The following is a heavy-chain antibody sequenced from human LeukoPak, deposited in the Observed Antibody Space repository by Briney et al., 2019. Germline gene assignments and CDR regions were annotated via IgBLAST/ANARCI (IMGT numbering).Heavy chain of an antibody. V-gene: IGHV4-39*01. CDR2: IYYSGST. CDR1: GGSISSSSYY. J-gene: IGHJ4*02. D-gene: IGHD3-22*01. Sequence: SETLSLTCTVSGGSISSSSYYWGWIRQPPGKGLEWIGSIYYSGSTYYNPSLKSRVTISVDTSKNQFSLELSSVTAADTAVYYCASLVDYDSSGYSINYFDYWGQGTLVTVSS. CDR3: ASLVDYDSSGYSINYFDY.